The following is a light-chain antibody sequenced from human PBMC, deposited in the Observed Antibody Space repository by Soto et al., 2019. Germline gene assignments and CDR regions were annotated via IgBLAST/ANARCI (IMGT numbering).Light chain of an antibody. CDR1: SSNIGAGYD. CDR3: QSYDSSLSVNWV. V-gene: IGLV1-40*01. Sequence: QSVLTQPPSVSGAPGQRVTISCTGSSSNIGAGYDVHWYQQLPGTAPKLLIYGNSNRPSGVPDRFSGSKSGTSASLASTGLQAEDEADYYCQSYDSSLSVNWVFGGGTKLTVL. CDR2: GNS. J-gene: IGLJ3*02.